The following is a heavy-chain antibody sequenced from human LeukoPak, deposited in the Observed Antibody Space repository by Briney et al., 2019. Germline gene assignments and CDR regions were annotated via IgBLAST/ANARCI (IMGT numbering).Heavy chain of an antibody. CDR2: INAGNGNT. V-gene: IGHV1-3*01. CDR1: GYTFTSYA. D-gene: IGHD6-6*01. CDR3: ARVARPTNYYYYGMDV. J-gene: IGHJ6*02. Sequence: GASVKVSCKASGYTFTSYAMHWVRQASGQRLEWMGWINAGNGNTKYSQKFQGRVTITRDTSASTAYMELSSLRSEDTAVYYCARVARPTNYYYYGMDVWGRGTTVTVSS.